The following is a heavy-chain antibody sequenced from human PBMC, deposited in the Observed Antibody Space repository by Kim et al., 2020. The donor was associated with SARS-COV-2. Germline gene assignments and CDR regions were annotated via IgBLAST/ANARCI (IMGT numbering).Heavy chain of an antibody. D-gene: IGHD3-3*01. J-gene: IGHJ6*02. CDR2: ISVDNGNT. CDR1: GYSFTSYG. Sequence: ASVKVSCKTSGYSFTSYGISWVRQAPGQGLEWMGWISVDNGNTNYAQKFQGRVTMTTDTSTSTAYMELRSLRSDDTAVYYCARDEGLNYYYYYGMDVWGQGTTVTVSS. CDR3: ARDEGLNYYYYYGMDV. V-gene: IGHV1-18*01.